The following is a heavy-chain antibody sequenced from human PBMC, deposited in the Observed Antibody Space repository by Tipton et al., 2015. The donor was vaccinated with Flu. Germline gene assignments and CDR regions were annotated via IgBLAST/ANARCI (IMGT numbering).Heavy chain of an antibody. CDR3: AKDGYCSGGGCYSPLKYFQH. D-gene: IGHD2-15*01. J-gene: IGHJ1*01. CDR2: ISWNSGRI. Sequence: AVSGFTFDDYAMHWVRQAPGKGLEWVSGISWNSGRIGYADSVKGRFTISRDNAKNSLYLEMNSLKPEDTALYYCAKDGYCSGGGCYSPLKYFQHWGQGTLVTVSS. V-gene: IGHV3-9*01. CDR1: GFTFDDYA.